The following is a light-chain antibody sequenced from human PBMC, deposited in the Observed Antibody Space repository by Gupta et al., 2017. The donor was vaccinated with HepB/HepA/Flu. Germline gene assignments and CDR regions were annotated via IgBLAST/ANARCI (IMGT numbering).Light chain of an antibody. CDR3: QQYKNWPPWT. CDR1: QSVGSN. CDR2: DAS. V-gene: IGKV3-15*01. Sequence: EMVMTQSPATLSVSPGERATLSCRASQSVGSNLAWYQQKPGQAPRLLIYDASTRATGIPARFSGSVSGTELTLTISSRQSEDSAVYYCQQYKNWPPWTFGQGTKVEIK. J-gene: IGKJ1*01.